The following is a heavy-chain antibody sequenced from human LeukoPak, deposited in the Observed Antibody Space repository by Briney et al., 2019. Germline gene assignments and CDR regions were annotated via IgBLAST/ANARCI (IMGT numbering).Heavy chain of an antibody. D-gene: IGHD3-22*01. Sequence: AGGSLRLSCAASGFTFSIYDFHWVRQAPGKGLEWVAFIRFDGSNKYYADSVKGRFTISRDNSKNTLYLQVDSLRAEDTAVYYCATGYYYDSSGYSFDYWGQGTLVTVSS. CDR1: GFTFSIYD. V-gene: IGHV3-30*02. J-gene: IGHJ4*02. CDR2: IRFDGSNK. CDR3: ATGYYYDSSGYSFDY.